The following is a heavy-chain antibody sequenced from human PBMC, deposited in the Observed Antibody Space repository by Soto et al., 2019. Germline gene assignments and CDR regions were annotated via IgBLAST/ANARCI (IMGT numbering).Heavy chain of an antibody. CDR2: IYYSGST. D-gene: IGHD6-6*01. V-gene: IGHV4-39*01. J-gene: IGHJ5*02. CDR1: GGSISSSSYY. CDR3: ARGLSYSSSSGIDP. Sequence: PSETLSLTCTVSGGSISSSSYYWGWIRQPPGKGLEWIGSIYYSGSTYYNPSLKSRVTISVDTSKNQFSLKLSSVTAADTAVYYCARGLSYSSSSGIDPWGQGTLVTVSS.